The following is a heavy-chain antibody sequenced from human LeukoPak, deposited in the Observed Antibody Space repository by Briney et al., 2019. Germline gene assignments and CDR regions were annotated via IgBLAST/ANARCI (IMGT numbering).Heavy chain of an antibody. Sequence: PSETLSLTCTVSGGSIRTYYWRWLRQPPGKGLEGIGHVYYCGNANYNPSLNSRVPISLDTSKNQLLLNLTYVPAEDPALYYCARGGWYYFDYCGQGTPVTVSS. D-gene: IGHD6-19*01. J-gene: IGHJ4*02. CDR3: ARGGWYYFDY. CDR2: VYYCGNA. CDR1: GGSIRTYY. V-gene: IGHV4-59*01.